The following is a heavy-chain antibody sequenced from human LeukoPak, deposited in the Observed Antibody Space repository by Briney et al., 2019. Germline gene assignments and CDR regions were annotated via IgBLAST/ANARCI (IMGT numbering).Heavy chain of an antibody. CDR3: ATDTETRLALDY. Sequence: ASVTVSCTASGYTFTVYYMHWVRQAPGQGLEWMGRINPNSGGTNYAQKFQGRVTMTRDTSISTAYMELSRLRSDDTAVYYCATDTETRLALDYWGQGTLVTVSS. J-gene: IGHJ4*02. D-gene: IGHD4-17*01. CDR2: INPNSGGT. V-gene: IGHV1-2*06. CDR1: GYTFTVYY.